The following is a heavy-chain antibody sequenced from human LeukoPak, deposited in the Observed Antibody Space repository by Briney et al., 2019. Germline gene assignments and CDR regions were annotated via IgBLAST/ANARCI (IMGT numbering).Heavy chain of an antibody. Sequence: ASVKVSCKASGYTFTSYGISWVRQAPGQGLEWMGWISAYNGNTNYAQKFQGRVTMTRDTSISTAYMELSRLRSDDTAVYYCARRGRGLDIWGQGTMVTVSS. CDR2: ISAYNGNT. J-gene: IGHJ3*02. D-gene: IGHD5-24*01. CDR1: GYTFTSYG. CDR3: ARRGRGLDI. V-gene: IGHV1-18*01.